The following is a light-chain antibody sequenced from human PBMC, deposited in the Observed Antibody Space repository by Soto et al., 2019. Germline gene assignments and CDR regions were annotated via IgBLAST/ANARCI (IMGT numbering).Light chain of an antibody. CDR2: DAS. CDR3: QQYNSYPPWT. CDR1: QSISSW. J-gene: IGKJ1*01. V-gene: IGKV1-5*01. Sequence: DIQMTQSPSTLSASVGVRVTITCRASQSISSWLAWYQQKPGKAPKLLIYDASSLESGVPSRFSGSGSGTEFTLTISSLQPDDFATYYCQQYNSYPPWTFGQGTKVEIK.